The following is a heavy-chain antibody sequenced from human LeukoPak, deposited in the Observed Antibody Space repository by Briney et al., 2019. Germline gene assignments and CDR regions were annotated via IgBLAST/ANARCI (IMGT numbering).Heavy chain of an antibody. J-gene: IGHJ4*02. D-gene: IGHD3-16*01. V-gene: IGHV3-7*01. CDR2: INEGGSST. CDR3: VQGGHFDF. Sequence: GGSLRLSCAASGFSFSVFWMTWGRQAPGKRPEWVANINEGGSSTYYVDSVRGRFTISRDNSKNLLFLEMNSLRADDTAVYFCVQGGHFDFWGQGAPVTVSS. CDR1: GFSFSVFW.